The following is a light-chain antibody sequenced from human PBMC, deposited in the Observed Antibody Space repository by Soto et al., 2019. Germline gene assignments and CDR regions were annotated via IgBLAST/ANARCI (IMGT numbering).Light chain of an antibody. CDR3: QQYNNWPPPLT. J-gene: IGKJ4*01. CDR2: GAS. V-gene: IGKV3-15*01. CDR1: QSVSSN. Sequence: EIVMTQAPATLSVSPWERATLACRASQSVSSNLAWYQQKPGQAPRLLIYGASTRATGIPARFSVSGAGTEFTLTYISLQSEDFAVYYCQQYNNWPPPLTFGGGTKVEIK.